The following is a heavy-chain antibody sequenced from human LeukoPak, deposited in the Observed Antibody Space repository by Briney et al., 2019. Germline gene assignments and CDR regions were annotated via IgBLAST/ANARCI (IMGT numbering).Heavy chain of an antibody. J-gene: IGHJ4*02. CDR3: VRGRYCSSANCYDYFDV. CDR1: DGPFGGYH. Sequence: PSATLSLSCDLYDGPFGGYHWTWIRQPTGKRLEWIGAITYGGTTNYSPCLRSRLTGSGDTSKMQFSLKLTSLTAADTAVYYCVRGRYCSSANCYDYFDVWGPGTHVSVSS. D-gene: IGHD2-2*01. V-gene: IGHV4-34*01. CDR2: ITYGGTT.